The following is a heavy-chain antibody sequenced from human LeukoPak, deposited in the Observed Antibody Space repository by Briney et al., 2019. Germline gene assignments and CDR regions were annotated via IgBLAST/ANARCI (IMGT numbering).Heavy chain of an antibody. J-gene: IGHJ4*02. V-gene: IGHV1-69*04. Sequence: SVKVSCKASGGTFSSYAISWVRQAPGQGLEWMGRIIPILGIANYAQKFQGRVTITADKSTSTAYMELSSLRSEDTAVYYCARDRPSMVRGVIHYYFDYWGQGPLVTVSS. CDR1: GGTFSSYA. CDR2: IIPILGIA. CDR3: ARDRPSMVRGVIHYYFDY. D-gene: IGHD3-10*01.